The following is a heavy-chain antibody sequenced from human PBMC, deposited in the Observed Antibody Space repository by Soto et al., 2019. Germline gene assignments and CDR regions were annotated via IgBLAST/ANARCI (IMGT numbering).Heavy chain of an antibody. CDR1: GGAISSYY. J-gene: IGHJ6*02. Sequence: ETXSRTCTDCGGAISSYYWSCIGQPPGKGLECIGYIYYSGSTNYNPSLKNRVTISVDTSKNQFSLKLSSVTAADTAVYYCARDQYSSAGPGMDVWGQGTTVTVSS. V-gene: IGHV4-59*01. CDR3: ARDQYSSAGPGMDV. D-gene: IGHD6-25*01. CDR2: IYYSGST.